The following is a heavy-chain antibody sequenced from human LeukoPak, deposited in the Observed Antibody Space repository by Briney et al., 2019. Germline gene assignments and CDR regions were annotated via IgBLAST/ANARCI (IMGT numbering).Heavy chain of an antibody. V-gene: IGHV3-23*01. CDR1: GFTFSSYA. CDR2: ISGSGDST. Sequence: GGSLRLSCAASGFTFSSYAMSWVRQAPGKGLEWVSIISGSGDSTYYGDSVKGRFTISRDNSKNTLYLQMNSLRAEDTAVYYCAKTRPLDSSSWSHGDYWGQGTLVTVSS. CDR3: AKTRPLDSSSWSHGDY. D-gene: IGHD6-13*01. J-gene: IGHJ4*02.